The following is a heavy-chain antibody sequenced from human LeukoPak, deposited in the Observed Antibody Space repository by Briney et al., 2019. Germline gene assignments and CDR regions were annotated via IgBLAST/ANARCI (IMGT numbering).Heavy chain of an antibody. D-gene: IGHD3-3*01. CDR2: IYYSGST. CDR1: GGSISSSSYY. V-gene: IGHV4-39*01. J-gene: IGHJ3*02. Sequence: SETLSLTCTVSGGSISSSSYYWGWIRQPPGKGLGWIGSIYYSGSTYYNPSLKSRVTISVDTSKNQFSLKLSSVTAADTAVYYCARHKSEYDFWSGGDAFDIWGQGTMVTVSS. CDR3: ARHKSEYDFWSGGDAFDI.